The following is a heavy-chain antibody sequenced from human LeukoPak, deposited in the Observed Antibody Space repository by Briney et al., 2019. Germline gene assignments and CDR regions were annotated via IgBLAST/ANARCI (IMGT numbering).Heavy chain of an antibody. CDR3: AKSPDYGDYWAFDY. V-gene: IGHV3-23*01. D-gene: IGHD4-17*01. Sequence: GGSLRLSCAASGFTFSNYAMSWVRLAPGKGLERVSSISSNGGHTYYPDSVKGRFTISRDNSKNILYLQMNSLRAEDTAVFYCAKSPDYGDYWAFDYWGQGTLVTVTS. CDR2: ISSNGGHT. CDR1: GFTFSNYA. J-gene: IGHJ4*02.